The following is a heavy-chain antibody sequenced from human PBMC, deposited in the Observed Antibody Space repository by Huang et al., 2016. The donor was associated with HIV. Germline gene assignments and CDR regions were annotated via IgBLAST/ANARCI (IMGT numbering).Heavy chain of an antibody. CDR2: VVSISSTI. J-gene: IGHJ4*02. Sequence: EVQLVESGGGWVQPGGSLRLPCAASGFTFSSYSMNWVRQAPGKGLEGVWYVVSISSTIYYSDSVKVRCTIDRDNAKTSLFLQMNSLRDEDTAVYYCARGIRYFGVVAYFDYRGQGALVTVSS. CDR1: GFTFSSYS. CDR3: ARGIRYFGVVAYFDY. D-gene: IGHD3-3*01. V-gene: IGHV3-48*02.